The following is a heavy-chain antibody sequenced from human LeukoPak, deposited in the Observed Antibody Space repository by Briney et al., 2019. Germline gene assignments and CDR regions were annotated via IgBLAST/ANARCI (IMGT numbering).Heavy chain of an antibody. V-gene: IGHV3-11*01. CDR1: GFTSSDYY. Sequence: GGSLRLSCAVSGFTSSDYYMSWIRQAPGKGLEWVSYISSGGSTISHADSVKGRFTISRDNAENSLYLQMNSLRAEDTAVYYCARRAAAGRCFDNWGQGTLVTVSS. J-gene: IGHJ4*02. CDR3: ARRAAAGRCFDN. CDR2: ISSGGSTI. D-gene: IGHD6-13*01.